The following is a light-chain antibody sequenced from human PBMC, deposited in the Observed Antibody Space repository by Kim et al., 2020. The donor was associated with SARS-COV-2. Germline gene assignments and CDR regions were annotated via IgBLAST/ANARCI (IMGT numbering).Light chain of an antibody. J-gene: IGLJ2*01. CDR3: NSRDSNDNVV. Sequence: VALGKTVRITCQGASLRSYYATWYQQKPGQATIVVIYGKNNRPSGIPDRFSGSSSGNTASLTITGTQAGDEADYYCNSRDSNDNVVFGGGTQLTVL. CDR1: SLRSYY. CDR2: GKN. V-gene: IGLV3-19*01.